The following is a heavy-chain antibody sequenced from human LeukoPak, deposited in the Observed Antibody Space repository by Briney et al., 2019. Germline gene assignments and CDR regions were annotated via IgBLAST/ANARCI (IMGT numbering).Heavy chain of an antibody. J-gene: IGHJ6*03. Sequence: QPGRSLRLSCEASGFAFRSYAMHWVRQAPGKGLEWLTVISYDAKNIDYANSVEGRFTISRDNSRRTVHLQMDGLRVEDTAVYFCAKGVLSYYYMDVWGKGTTVIVSS. CDR3: AKGVLSYYYMDV. D-gene: IGHD2/OR15-2a*01. CDR2: ISYDAKNI. CDR1: GFAFRSYA. V-gene: IGHV3-30*04.